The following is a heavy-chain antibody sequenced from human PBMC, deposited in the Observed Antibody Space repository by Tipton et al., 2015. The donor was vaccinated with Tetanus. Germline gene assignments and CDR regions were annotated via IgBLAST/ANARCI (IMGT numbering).Heavy chain of an antibody. V-gene: IGHV4-61*01. J-gene: IGHJ4*02. CDR1: GGSVSRGSYY. Sequence: TLSLTCTIFGGSVSRGSYYWAWIRQPPGKGLEYIGYILYGASTHYNPSLESRVTVSADPSQNQFSLKLSSVTAADTGVYYCARIHDFLSGHFDFWGPGTLVTVSS. D-gene: IGHD3-3*01. CDR3: ARIHDFLSGHFDF. CDR2: ILYGAST.